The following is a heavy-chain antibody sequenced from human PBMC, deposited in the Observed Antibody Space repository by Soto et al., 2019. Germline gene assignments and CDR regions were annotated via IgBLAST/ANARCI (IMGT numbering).Heavy chain of an antibody. J-gene: IGHJ5*02. D-gene: IGHD2-21*01. CDR1: GLTFRSYW. Sequence: EVQLVESGGGLVQPGESLRLSCAASGLTFRSYWMHWVRQAPGKGLVWVSRINTDGSVAMYVDSVKGRFTISRDNAKNTLYLHMNYLRAEDTAVECCVRDMQLWPLGTWGQGTLVTVSS. CDR2: INTDGSVA. CDR3: VRDMQLWPLGT. V-gene: IGHV3-74*03.